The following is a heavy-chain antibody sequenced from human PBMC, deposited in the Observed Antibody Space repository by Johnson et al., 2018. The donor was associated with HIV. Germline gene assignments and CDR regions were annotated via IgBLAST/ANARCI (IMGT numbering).Heavy chain of an antibody. CDR2: IKEDGSER. CDR1: GFTFSSNW. V-gene: IGHV3-7*02. D-gene: IGHD5-12*01. CDR3: ASGDDDGF. J-gene: IGHJ4*03. Sequence: VQLVESGGGLVQPGGSLRLACLASGFTFSSNWMNWVRQAPGKGLEWVANIKEDGSERYFADSVKGRFTISRDNSRNTLYLQMNSLRPEDTAVYYCASGDDDGFWGRGTLVTVSS.